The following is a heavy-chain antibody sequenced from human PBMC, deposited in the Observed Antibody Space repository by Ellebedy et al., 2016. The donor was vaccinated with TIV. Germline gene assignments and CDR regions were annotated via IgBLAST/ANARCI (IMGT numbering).Heavy chain of an antibody. CDR1: GGTFSSYA. CDR2: IIPIFGTA. V-gene: IGHV1-69*13. CDR3: ARVVYIVQDYFDY. J-gene: IGHJ4*02. Sequence: AASVKVSCKASGGTFSSYAISWVRQAPGQGLEWMGGIIPIFGTANYAQKFQGRVTITADESTSTAYMELSSLRSEDTAVYYCARVVYIVQDYFDYWGQGTLVTVSS. D-gene: IGHD2-8*01.